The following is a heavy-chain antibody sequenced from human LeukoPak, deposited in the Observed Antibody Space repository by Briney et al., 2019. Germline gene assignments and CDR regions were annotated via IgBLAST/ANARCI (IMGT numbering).Heavy chain of an antibody. J-gene: IGHJ4*02. D-gene: IGHD3-22*01. V-gene: IGHV4-59*12. CDR3: ARDGSITMIVGEGYFDY. CDR2: IYYSGST. CDR1: GGSISSYY. Sequence: SETLSLTCTVSGGSISSYYWSWIRQPPGKGLEWIAYIYYSGSTYYNPSLKSRVTISVDTSKNQFSLKLSSVTAADTAVYYCARDGSITMIVGEGYFDYWGQGTLVTVSS.